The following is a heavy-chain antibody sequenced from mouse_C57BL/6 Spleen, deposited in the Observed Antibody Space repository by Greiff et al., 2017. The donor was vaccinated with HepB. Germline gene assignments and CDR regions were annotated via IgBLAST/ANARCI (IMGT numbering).Heavy chain of an antibody. J-gene: IGHJ4*01. CDR3: TSHYYGGAMDY. V-gene: IGHV1-15*01. Sequence: VKLMESGAELVRPGASVTLSCKASGYTFTDYEMHWVKQTPVHGLEWIGAIDPETGGTAYNQKFKGKAILTADKSSSTAYMELRSLTSEDSAVYYCTSHYYGGAMDYWGQGTSVTVSS. CDR1: GYTFTDYE. D-gene: IGHD1-2*01. CDR2: IDPETGGT.